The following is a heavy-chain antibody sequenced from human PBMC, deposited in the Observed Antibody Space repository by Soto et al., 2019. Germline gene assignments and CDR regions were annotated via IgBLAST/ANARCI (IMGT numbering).Heavy chain of an antibody. D-gene: IGHD4-17*01. Sequence: PSETLSLTCTVSGGSISSGYYWSWIRQHPVKGLEWIGYIYYSGNTYYNPSLKSRVSISLDTSKSQFSLKLDSVTAADTAVYYCARDPGVIETKVGFDPWGQGTLVTVSS. CDR1: GGSISSGYY. V-gene: IGHV4-31*03. CDR2: IYYSGNT. J-gene: IGHJ5*02. CDR3: ARDPGVIETKVGFDP.